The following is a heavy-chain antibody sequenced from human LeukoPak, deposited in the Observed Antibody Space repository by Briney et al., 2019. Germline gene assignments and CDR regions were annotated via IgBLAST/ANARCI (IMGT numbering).Heavy chain of an antibody. CDR3: VKTGPGSGTYYGMDV. Sequence: GGSLRLSCAASGFTFSDYYMSWVRQAPGKGLEWVSAISSSGGGSTYYADSVKGRFTISRDNSKNTLYLQMNSLRAEDTAVYYCVKTGPGSGTYYGMDVWGQGTTVTVSS. CDR1: GFTFSDYY. CDR2: ISSSGGGST. J-gene: IGHJ6*02. D-gene: IGHD3-10*01. V-gene: IGHV3-23*01.